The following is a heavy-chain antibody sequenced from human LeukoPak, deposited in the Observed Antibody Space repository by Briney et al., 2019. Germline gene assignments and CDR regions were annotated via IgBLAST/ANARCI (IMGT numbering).Heavy chain of an antibody. CDR2: ISWNSGSI. CDR1: GFTFDDYA. CDR3: AELGITMIGGV. D-gene: IGHD3-10*02. Sequence: GGSLRLSCAASGFTFDDYAMHWVRQAPGKGLEWVSGISWNSGSIVYADSVKGRFTISRDNAKNSLYLQMNSLRAEDTAVYYCAELGITMIGGVWGKGTTVTISS. V-gene: IGHV3-9*01. J-gene: IGHJ6*04.